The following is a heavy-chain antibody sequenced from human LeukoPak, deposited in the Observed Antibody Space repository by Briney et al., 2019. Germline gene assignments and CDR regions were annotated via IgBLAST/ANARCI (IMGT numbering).Heavy chain of an antibody. CDR2: ISGSGDNT. CDR1: GFTFSNYA. V-gene: IGHV3-23*01. CDR3: AKRSSDY. J-gene: IGHJ4*02. D-gene: IGHD1-26*01. Sequence: GGALKLSCATSGFTFSNYALSWVRQAPRKGLEWVSAISGSGDNTYYADSVKGRFTISRDNSKNTLHLQMNSLGAEDTALYYCAKRSSDYWGQGTLVTVSS.